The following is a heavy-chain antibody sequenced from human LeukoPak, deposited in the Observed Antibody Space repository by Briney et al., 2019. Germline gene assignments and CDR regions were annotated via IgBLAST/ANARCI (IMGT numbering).Heavy chain of an antibody. Sequence: GGSLRLSCAASGLTFSGYEMNWVRQAPGKGLEWVSYINSRGNTKYYADSVKGRFTISRDNAKNSLYLQMNSLRAEDTAVYYCARGSGWFYYYFDYWGQGTLVTVSS. CDR2: INSRGNTK. J-gene: IGHJ4*02. CDR1: GLTFSGYE. V-gene: IGHV3-48*03. CDR3: ARGSGWFYYYFDY. D-gene: IGHD6-19*01.